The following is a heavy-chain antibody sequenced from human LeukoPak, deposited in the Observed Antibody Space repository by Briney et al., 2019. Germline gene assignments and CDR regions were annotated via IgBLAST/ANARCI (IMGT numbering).Heavy chain of an antibody. D-gene: IGHD5-12*01. Sequence: PSETLSLTCAVSGGSISSSSYYWSWIRQPPGKRLEWIGYIYHSGSTNYNPSLKSRLTISVDTSKNQFSLMLSSVTAADTAVYYCAREGYSGSDSNLWGQGTLVTVSS. CDR1: GGSISSSSYY. J-gene: IGHJ4*02. CDR3: AREGYSGSDSNL. V-gene: IGHV4-61*01. CDR2: IYHSGST.